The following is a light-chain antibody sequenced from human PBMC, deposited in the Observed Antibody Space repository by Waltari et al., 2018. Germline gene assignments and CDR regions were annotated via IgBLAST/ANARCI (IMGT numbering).Light chain of an antibody. CDR2: KAS. J-gene: IGKJ1*01. CDR1: QSIGSW. CDR3: QQYSSSPWT. V-gene: IGKV1-5*03. Sequence: DIQMTQSPSTLSASAGARVTITCRASQSIGSWLAWYQQKPGKAPKLLNHKASSLVESGVPSRFSGSGSGTEFTLTISSLQPDDFATYYCQQYSSSPWTFGQGTRVEIK.